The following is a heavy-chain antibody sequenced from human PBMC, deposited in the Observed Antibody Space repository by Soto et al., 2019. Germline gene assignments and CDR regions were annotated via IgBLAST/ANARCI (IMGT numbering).Heavy chain of an antibody. CDR2: ISYDGSNK. CDR1: GFTFSSYG. CDR3: AKDRSSHPWAAANEYNWFDP. D-gene: IGHD2-2*01. V-gene: IGHV3-30*18. Sequence: GGSLRLSCAASGFTFSSYGMHWVRQAPGKGLEWVAVISYDGSNKYYADSVKGRFTISRDNSKNTLYLQMNSLRAEDTAVYYCAKDRSSHPWAAANEYNWFDPWGQGTLVTVSS. J-gene: IGHJ5*02.